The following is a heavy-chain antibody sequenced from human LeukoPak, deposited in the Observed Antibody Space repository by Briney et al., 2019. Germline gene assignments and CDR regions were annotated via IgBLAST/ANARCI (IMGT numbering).Heavy chain of an antibody. D-gene: IGHD1-26*01. CDR3: ARNGIVGATKGTWFDP. V-gene: IGHV5-51*01. CDR2: IYPGDSDT. Sequence: GESLKISCKSSGYSFTSYWIGWVRQMPGKGLEWMGIIYPGDSDTRYSPSFQGQVTISADKSISTAYLQWSSLKASDTAMYYCARNGIVGATKGTWFDPWGQGTLVTVSS. J-gene: IGHJ5*02. CDR1: GYSFTSYW.